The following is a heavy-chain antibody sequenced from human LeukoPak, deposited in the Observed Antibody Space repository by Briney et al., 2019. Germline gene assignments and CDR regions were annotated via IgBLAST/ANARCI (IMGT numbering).Heavy chain of an antibody. D-gene: IGHD7-27*01. CDR2: IYYSGST. V-gene: IGHV4-39*01. J-gene: IGHJ4*02. CDR3: ARRWRSNGEFGY. Sequence: PSETLSLTCTVSGGSISSSSYYWDWIRQPPGKGLEWIGCIYYSGSTYYNPSLKSRVTISVDTSKIQFSLKLSSVTAADTAVYYCARRWRSNGEFGYWGQGTLVTVSS. CDR1: GGSISSSSYY.